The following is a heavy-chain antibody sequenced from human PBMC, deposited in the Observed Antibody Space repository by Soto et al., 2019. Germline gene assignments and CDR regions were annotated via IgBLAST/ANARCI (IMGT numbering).Heavy chain of an antibody. CDR2: IIPVFDTV. V-gene: IGHV1-69*01. CDR3: ERGGSGYVWLEF. J-gene: IGHJ4*02. CDR1: GGLFSSYA. Sequence: QEQLVQSGAEVKKSGSSVKVSCKDTGGLFSSYAVSWVRQAPGQGLEWMGGIIPVFDTVYYAQKFQGRVTITADESTNTAYMELSSLRSEDTAMYYCERGGSGYVWLEFWGQGTLVNVSS. D-gene: IGHD3-22*01.